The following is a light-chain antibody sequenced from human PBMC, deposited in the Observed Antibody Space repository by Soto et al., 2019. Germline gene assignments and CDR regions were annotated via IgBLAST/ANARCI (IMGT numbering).Light chain of an antibody. CDR3: QSYDSSLSGVV. CDR2: GNS. V-gene: IGLV1-40*01. CDR1: SANIGAGYD. J-gene: IGLJ2*01. Sequence: QSVLTQPPSVSGAPVQRVTISCTGSSANIGAGYDVHWYQQLPGTAPKLLIHGNSNRPSGVPDRFSGSKSGTSASLAITGLQAEDEADYYCQSYDSSLSGVVFGGGTKLTVL.